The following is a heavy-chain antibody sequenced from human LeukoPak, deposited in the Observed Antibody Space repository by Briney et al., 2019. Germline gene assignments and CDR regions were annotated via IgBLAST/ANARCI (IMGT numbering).Heavy chain of an antibody. D-gene: IGHD1-26*01. CDR1: GYTFTDSY. CDR3: ARYSGSYYAGYFDY. V-gene: IGHV1-46*01. CDR2: IDPDGGNT. Sequence: ASVKVSCKASGYTFTDSYVHWVRQAPGQVLEWMGLIDPDGGNTNYAQNFQGRVTLTTDTSTSTAYMELRSLRSDDTAVYYCARYSGSYYAGYFDYWGRGTLVTVSS. J-gene: IGHJ4*02.